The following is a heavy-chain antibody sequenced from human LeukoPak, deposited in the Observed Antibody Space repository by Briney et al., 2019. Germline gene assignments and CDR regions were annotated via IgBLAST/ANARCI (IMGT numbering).Heavy chain of an antibody. CDR2: ISYDGSNK. CDR1: GFTFSSYG. D-gene: IGHD3-3*01. V-gene: IGHV3-30*03. Sequence: PGGSLRLSCAASGFTFSSYGMHWVRQAPGKGLEWVAVISYDGSNKYYADSVKGRFTISRDNSENTVYLQMNNLRAEDTAVYHCVRGGPYYDFWSGYQEDVWGKGTTVTVSS. J-gene: IGHJ6*04. CDR3: VRGGPYYDFWSGYQEDV.